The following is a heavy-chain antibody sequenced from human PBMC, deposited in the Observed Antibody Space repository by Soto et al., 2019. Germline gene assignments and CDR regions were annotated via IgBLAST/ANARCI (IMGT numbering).Heavy chain of an antibody. CDR2: ILPVFDEL. CDR3: ARASDTSGYYS. CDR1: GGTFKNYA. D-gene: IGHD3-22*01. V-gene: IGHV1-69*01. J-gene: IGHJ4*02. Sequence: QVQLVQSESEVKKPGSSVKVSCEVSGGTFKNYAISWVRQAPGHGLEWVGGILPVFDELNYAPKLKGRVTITADEVTSTAHLELGSLTSEDTAVYFCARASDTSGYYSWGQGTLVTVSS.